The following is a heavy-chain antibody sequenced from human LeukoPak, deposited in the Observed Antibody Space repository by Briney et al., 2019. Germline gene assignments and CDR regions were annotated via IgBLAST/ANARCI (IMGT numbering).Heavy chain of an antibody. CDR2: INPSGGST. J-gene: IGHJ3*02. Sequence: ASVKVSCKASGYTFTSYYMHWVRQAPGQGLEWMGIINPSGGSTSYAQKFQGRATMTRDTSTSTVYMELSSLRSEDTAVYYCARDIGGADAFDIWGQGTMVTVSS. V-gene: IGHV1-46*01. D-gene: IGHD3-3*01. CDR1: GYTFTSYY. CDR3: ARDIGGADAFDI.